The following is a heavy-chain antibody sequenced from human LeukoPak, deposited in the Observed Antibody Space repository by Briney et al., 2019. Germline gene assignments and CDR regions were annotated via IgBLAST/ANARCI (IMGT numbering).Heavy chain of an antibody. Sequence: GGSLRLSCAASGFTFDDYGMSWVRQAPGKGLEWVSGINWNGGSTGYADSVKGRFTISRDNAKNSLCLQMNSLRAEDTALYHCARGGGCSWLYFDYWGQGTLVTVSS. CDR2: INWNGGST. CDR1: GFTFDDYG. D-gene: IGHD6-13*01. J-gene: IGHJ4*02. V-gene: IGHV3-20*01. CDR3: ARGGGCSWLYFDY.